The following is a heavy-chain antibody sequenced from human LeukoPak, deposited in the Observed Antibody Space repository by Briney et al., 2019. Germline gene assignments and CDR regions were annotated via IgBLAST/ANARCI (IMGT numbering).Heavy chain of an antibody. CDR1: GYTFTSYN. CDR3: VRGGGTAHFDF. J-gene: IGHJ4*02. CDR2: VYPDSGGT. D-gene: IGHD1-26*01. V-gene: IGHV1-2*02. Sequence: GASVKVSCKASGYTFTSYNIHWARQAPGQGLEWMGWVYPDSGGTHYAQNFQGRVTMTRDASISTAYMELRGLTSDDTAVYFCVRGGGTAHFDFWGQGTLVTVSS.